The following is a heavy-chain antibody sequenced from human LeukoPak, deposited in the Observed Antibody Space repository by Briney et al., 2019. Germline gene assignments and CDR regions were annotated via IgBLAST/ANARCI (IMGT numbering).Heavy chain of an antibody. CDR2: TSYDGSNK. Sequence: GGSLRLSCVASGFIFSTYWMSWVRQAPGKGLEWVAVTSYDGSNKYYADSVKGRFTISRDNSKNTLYLQMNSLRAEDTAVYYCARGYCSGGSCHHAFDIWGQGTMVTVSS. CDR1: GFIFSTYW. D-gene: IGHD2-15*01. J-gene: IGHJ3*02. V-gene: IGHV3-30-3*01. CDR3: ARGYCSGGSCHHAFDI.